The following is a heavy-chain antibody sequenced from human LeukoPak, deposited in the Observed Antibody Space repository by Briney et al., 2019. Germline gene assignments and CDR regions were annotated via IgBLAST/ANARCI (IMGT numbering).Heavy chain of an antibody. CDR3: SSKSGWLGNFDY. CDR2: IYYSGST. D-gene: IGHD6-19*01. J-gene: IGHJ4*02. V-gene: IGHV4-59*04. CDR1: LDSIRRYY. Sequence: SGTLSLTSTVSLDSIRRYYWSWIWQTPRKGLEWVGIIYYSGSTYYNPSPMSRLTISVETSKNKFSLKRISLTTPDKPLYYCSSKSGWLGNFDYWGQGTRVSVSS.